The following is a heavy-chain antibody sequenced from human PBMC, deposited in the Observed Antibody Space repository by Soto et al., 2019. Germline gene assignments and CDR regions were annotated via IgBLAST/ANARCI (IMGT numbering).Heavy chain of an antibody. J-gene: IGHJ4*02. D-gene: IGHD3-10*01. Sequence: PSETLSLTCTVSGDSISSGYYYWSWIRQPPGKGLEWIGYIYYSGTTYYNPSLRSRVIISVDTSKNQFSLKLSSVTAADTAVYYCARAYSYGSGRFDYWGQGNLVTVSS. CDR3: ARAYSYGSGRFDY. CDR1: GDSISSGYYY. V-gene: IGHV4-30-4*01. CDR2: IYYSGTT.